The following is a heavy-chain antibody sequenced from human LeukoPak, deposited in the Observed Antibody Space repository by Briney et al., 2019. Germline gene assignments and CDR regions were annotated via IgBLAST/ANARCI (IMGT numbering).Heavy chain of an antibody. D-gene: IGHD5-18*01. Sequence: GGSLRLSCAASGFTFSSHWMHWVRQAPGKGLVWVSRINSHGSSTTYADSVKGRFTISRDNAKNTLYLQMNSLRADDTAVYYCARGGGYSYDYFDYWGQGTLVTVSS. V-gene: IGHV3-74*01. J-gene: IGHJ4*02. CDR3: ARGGGYSYDYFDY. CDR2: INSHGSST. CDR1: GFTFSSHW.